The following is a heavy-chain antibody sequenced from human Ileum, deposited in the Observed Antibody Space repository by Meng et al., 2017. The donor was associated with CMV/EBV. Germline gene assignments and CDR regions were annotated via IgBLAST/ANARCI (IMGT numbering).Heavy chain of an antibody. CDR1: GYTFTGYY. D-gene: IGHD3-3*01. V-gene: IGHV1-2*02. CDR2: INPNSGGT. Sequence: ASVKVSCKASGYTFTGYYMHWVRQAPGQGLEWMGWINPNSGGTNYAQKFQGRVTMTRDTSISTAYMELSRLRSDDTAVYYCARMVGTTGRFLEWFGFDYWGQGTLVTGAS. J-gene: IGHJ4*02. CDR3: ARMVGTTGRFLEWFGFDY.